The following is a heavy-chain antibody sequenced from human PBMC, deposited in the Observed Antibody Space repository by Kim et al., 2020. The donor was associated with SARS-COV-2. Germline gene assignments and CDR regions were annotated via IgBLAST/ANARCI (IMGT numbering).Heavy chain of an antibody. D-gene: IGHD6-13*01. Sequence: SETLSLTCAVYGGSFSGYYWSWIRQPPGKGLEWIGEINHSGSTNYNPSLKSRVTISVDTSKNQFSLKLSSVTAADTAVYYCARDLRLEYSSSWYDYYYYG. V-gene: IGHV4-34*01. CDR1: GGSFSGYY. J-gene: IGHJ6*01. CDR2: INHSGST. CDR3: ARDLRLEYSSSWYDYYYYG.